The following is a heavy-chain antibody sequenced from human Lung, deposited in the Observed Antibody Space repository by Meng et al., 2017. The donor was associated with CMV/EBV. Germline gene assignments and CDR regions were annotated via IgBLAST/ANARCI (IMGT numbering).Heavy chain of an antibody. CDR3: ARVHRQYYYDGMDV. CDR1: GFTFSSYW. V-gene: IGHV3-74*01. J-gene: IGHJ6*02. Sequence: GESLKISCAASGFTFSSYWMHWVRQAPGKGLVWVSRINSDGSSTSYADSVKGRFTISRDNAKNTVYLQMNSLRAEDTAVYNCARVHRQYYYDGMDVWGQGNXVTV. CDR2: INSDGSST.